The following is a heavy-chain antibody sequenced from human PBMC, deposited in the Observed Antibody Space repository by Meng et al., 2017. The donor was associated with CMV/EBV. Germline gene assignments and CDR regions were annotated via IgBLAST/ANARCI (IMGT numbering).Heavy chain of an antibody. CDR3: ARISAEGSSGARAFDI. V-gene: IGHV1-69*05. CDR2: TIPIFGTA. CDR1: GGTFSSYA. J-gene: IGHJ3*02. Sequence: SVKVSCKASGGTFSSYAISWVRQAPGQGLEWMGGTIPIFGTANYAQKFQGRVTITTDESTSTAYMELSSLRSEDTAVYYCARISAEGSSGARAFDIWGQGTMVTVSS. D-gene: IGHD6-6*01.